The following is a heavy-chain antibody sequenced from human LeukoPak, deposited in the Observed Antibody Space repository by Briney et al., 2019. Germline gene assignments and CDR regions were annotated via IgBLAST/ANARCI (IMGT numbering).Heavy chain of an antibody. CDR1: GFTFGSYW. J-gene: IGHJ5*02. CDR3: ARTYYYDSSGYREDWFDP. CDR2: IKQDGSDK. Sequence: GGSLRLSCAASGFTFGSYWMSWVRQAPGKGLEWVANIKQDGSDKYYMDSVKGRFTISRDNAKNSLYLQMNSLRAEDTAVYYCARTYYYDSSGYREDWFDPWGQGTLVTVSS. V-gene: IGHV3-7*02. D-gene: IGHD3-22*01.